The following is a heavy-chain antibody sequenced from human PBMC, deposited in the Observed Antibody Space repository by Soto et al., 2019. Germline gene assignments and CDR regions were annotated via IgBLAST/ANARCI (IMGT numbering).Heavy chain of an antibody. J-gene: IGHJ4*02. CDR3: AMGLLGCVGDCYSGEDY. D-gene: IGHD2-21*02. V-gene: IGHV1-69*01. Sequence: VQLVQSGAEVKKPGSSVKVSCKASGGTFSSYAISWGRQAPGQGLEWMGGILPIFGTANYAQKFQGRVTITADESTSTAYMELSSLRSEDTAVYYCAMGLLGCVGDCYSGEDYWGQGTLVRVSS. CDR1: GGTFSSYA. CDR2: ILPIFGTA.